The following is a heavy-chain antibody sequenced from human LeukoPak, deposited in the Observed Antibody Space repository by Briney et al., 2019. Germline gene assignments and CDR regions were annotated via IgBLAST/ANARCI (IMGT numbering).Heavy chain of an antibody. D-gene: IGHD6-13*01. J-gene: IGHJ5*02. V-gene: IGHV4-4*02. CDR2: IYHSGST. CDR3: ARVVAAALNWFDP. CDR1: GGSISSSNW. Sequence: PSGTLSLTCAVSGGSISSSNWWSWVRQPPGKGLEWIGEIYHSGSTNYNPSLKSRVTISVDKSKNQFSLKLSSVTAADTAVYYCARVVAAALNWFDPWGQGTLVTVSS.